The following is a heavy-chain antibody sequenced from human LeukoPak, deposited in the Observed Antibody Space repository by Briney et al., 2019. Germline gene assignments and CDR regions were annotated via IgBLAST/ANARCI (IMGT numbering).Heavy chain of an antibody. CDR2: IYHSGST. CDR1: GGSISSSNW. CDR3: ARDGGFYYDYVWGSNRLYYFDY. V-gene: IGHV4-4*02. D-gene: IGHD3-16*02. Sequence: SGTLSLTCAVSGGSISSSNWWSWVRQPPGKGLEWIGEIYHSGSTYYNSSLKSRVTISVDRSKNHFSLKLSSVTAADTAVYYCARDGGFYYDYVWGSNRLYYFDYWGQGSLVTVSS. J-gene: IGHJ4*02.